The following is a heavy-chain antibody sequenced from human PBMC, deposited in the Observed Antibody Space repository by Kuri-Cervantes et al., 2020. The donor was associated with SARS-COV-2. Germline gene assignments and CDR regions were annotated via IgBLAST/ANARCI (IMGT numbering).Heavy chain of an antibody. CDR1: GITYSDYY. J-gene: IGHJ6*03. CDR3: ARDLLGASGYHTYYYYYNRDV. CDR2: ISSSGSTI. V-gene: IGHV3-11*04. Sequence: GGSRKIYCAASGITYSDYYMSCIRQAPGKGVEWVSYISSSGSTIYYADSVNGRFTISRDNAKNSLYLQINSLRAEDTAVYYCARDLLGASGYHTYYYYYNRDVWGKGTTVTVSS. D-gene: IGHD3-3*01.